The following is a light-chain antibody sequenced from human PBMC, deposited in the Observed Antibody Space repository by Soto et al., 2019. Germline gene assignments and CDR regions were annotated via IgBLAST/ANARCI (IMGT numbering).Light chain of an antibody. V-gene: IGKV3-20*01. J-gene: IGKJ5*01. CDR1: QSVDSSF. CDR2: AAS. Sequence: EAVVAHSARDRTLSDGERAPHSKSVVQSVDSSFLGWYQQKTGESPRRLIYAASSRASGIPDGCSGRGSGKVFGLTIPTLPHEESAVYYCHQYYTRPTSSFGQGTRLEI. CDR3: HQYYTRPTSS.